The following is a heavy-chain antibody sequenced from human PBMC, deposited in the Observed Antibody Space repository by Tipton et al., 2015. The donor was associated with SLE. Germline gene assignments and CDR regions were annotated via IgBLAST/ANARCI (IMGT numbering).Heavy chain of an antibody. CDR1: GFTFSSYS. CDR3: AKDMGDPRGQWLDGGFDY. V-gene: IGHV3-21*04. J-gene: IGHJ4*02. CDR2: ISSSSSYI. Sequence: FLRLSCAASGFTFSSYSMNWVRQAPGKGLEWVSSISSSSSYIYYADSVKGRFTISRDNSKNTLYLQMNSLRAEDTAVYYCAKDMGDPRGQWLDGGFDYWGQGTLVTVSS. D-gene: IGHD6-19*01.